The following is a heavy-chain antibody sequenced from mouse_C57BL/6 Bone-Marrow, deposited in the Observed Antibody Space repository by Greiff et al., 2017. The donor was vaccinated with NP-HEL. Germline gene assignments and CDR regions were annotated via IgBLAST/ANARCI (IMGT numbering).Heavy chain of an antibody. Sequence: VQLQQPGAELVKPGASVKMSCKASGYTFTSYWITWVKQRPGQGLEWIGDIYPGSGSTNYNEKFKSKATLTVDTSSSTAYMQLSSLTSEDSAVYYCARGGIYYGNWGAMDYGGQGTSVTVSS. V-gene: IGHV1-55*01. CDR2: IYPGSGST. CDR1: GYTFTSYW. CDR3: ARGGIYYGNWGAMDY. D-gene: IGHD2-1*01. J-gene: IGHJ4*01.